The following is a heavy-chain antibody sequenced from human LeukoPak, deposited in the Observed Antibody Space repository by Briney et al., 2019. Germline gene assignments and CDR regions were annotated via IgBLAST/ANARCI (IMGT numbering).Heavy chain of an antibody. CDR3: ARALSYYYDSSSDY. CDR2: ISSSGSTI. V-gene: IGHV3-11*04. Sequence: GGSLRLSCAASGFTFSDYYMSWIRQAPGKGLEWVSYISSSGSTIYYADSVKGRSTISRDNAKNSLYLQMNSLRAEDTAVYYCARALSYYYDSSSDYWGQGTLVTVSS. CDR1: GFTFSDYY. J-gene: IGHJ4*02. D-gene: IGHD3-22*01.